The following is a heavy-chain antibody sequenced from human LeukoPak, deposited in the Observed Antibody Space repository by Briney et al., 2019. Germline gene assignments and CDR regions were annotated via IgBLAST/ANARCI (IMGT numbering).Heavy chain of an antibody. V-gene: IGHV1-8*01. Sequence: SVKVSCKASGYTFTSYDINWVRQATGQGLEWMGWMNPNSGNTGYAQKFQGRVTMTRNTSISTAYMELSSLRSEDTAVYYCASVSGSYLSFDYWGQGTLVTVSS. D-gene: IGHD1-26*01. CDR2: MNPNSGNT. J-gene: IGHJ4*02. CDR3: ASVSGSYLSFDY. CDR1: GYTFTSYD.